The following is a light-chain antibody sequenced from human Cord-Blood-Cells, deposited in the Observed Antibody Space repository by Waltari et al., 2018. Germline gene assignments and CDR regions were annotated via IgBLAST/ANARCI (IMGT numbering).Light chain of an antibody. J-gene: IGKJ1*01. CDR1: KSVSSSH. CDR3: QQYGSSPET. V-gene: IGKV3-20*01. CDR2: GAS. Sequence: EIVLTQSPGTLSLSPGERATLSCRASKSVSSSHLAWYQQKPGQAPRLRIYGASSRATGIPDRFSGSGSGTDFTLTISRLEPEDFAVYYCQQYGSSPETFGQGTKVEIK.